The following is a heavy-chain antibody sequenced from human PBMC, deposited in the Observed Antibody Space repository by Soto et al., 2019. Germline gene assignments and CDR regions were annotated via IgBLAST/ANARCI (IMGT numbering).Heavy chain of an antibody. D-gene: IGHD3-10*01. CDR2: ISAYNGNT. CDR1: AYTFTSYG. J-gene: IGHJ6*02. CDR3: ARKFRITMVRGACYGMDV. V-gene: IGHV1-18*01. Sequence: GXSVKVSCKASAYTFTSYGISWVRQAPGQGLEWMGWISAYNGNTNYAQKLQGRVTMTTDTSTSTAYMELRSLRSDDTAVYYCARKFRITMVRGACYGMDVWGQGTTVTASS.